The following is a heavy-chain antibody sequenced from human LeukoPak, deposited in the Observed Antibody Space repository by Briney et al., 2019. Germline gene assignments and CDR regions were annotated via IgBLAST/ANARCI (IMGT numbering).Heavy chain of an antibody. D-gene: IGHD6-19*01. CDR2: ISSSSSYI. Sequence: GGSLRLSCAASGFTFSSYSMNWVRQAPGKGLEWVSSISSSSSYIYYADSVKGRFTISRDNAKNSLYLQMNSLRAEDTAVYYCARDLLGIAVAGTPRSGYYYMDVWGKGTTVTISS. CDR1: GFTFSSYS. CDR3: ARDLLGIAVAGTPRSGYYYMDV. V-gene: IGHV3-21*01. J-gene: IGHJ6*03.